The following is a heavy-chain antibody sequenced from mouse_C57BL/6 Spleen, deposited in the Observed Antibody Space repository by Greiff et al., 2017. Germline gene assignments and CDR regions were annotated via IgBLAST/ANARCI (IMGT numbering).Heavy chain of an antibody. V-gene: IGHV7-3*01. CDR1: GFTFTDYY. Sequence: EVKLMESGGGLVQPGGSLSLSCAASGFTFTDYYMSWVRQPPGKALEWLGFIRNKANGYTTEYSASVKGRFTISRDNSQSILYLQMNALRAEDSATYYCARSRYDGYFYYAMDYWGQGTSVTVSS. CDR3: ARSRYDGYFYYAMDY. CDR2: IRNKANGYTT. J-gene: IGHJ4*01. D-gene: IGHD2-3*01.